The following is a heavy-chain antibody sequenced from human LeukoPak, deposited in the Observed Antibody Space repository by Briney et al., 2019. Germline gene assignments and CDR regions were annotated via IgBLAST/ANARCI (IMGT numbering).Heavy chain of an antibody. V-gene: IGHV4-38-2*02. CDR1: GFSISSGYY. CDR3: ARDRGSSGRTPFDY. J-gene: IGHJ4*02. Sequence: SETLSLTCGVSGFSISSGYYWGWIRQTPGTGLEWIGSIYENKRTHYNPYCKRRVTISVDTSKNQFSLQVNSVTAADTAVYYCARDRGSSGRTPFDYWGQGRLVTVSS. D-gene: IGHD6-25*01. CDR2: IYENKRT.